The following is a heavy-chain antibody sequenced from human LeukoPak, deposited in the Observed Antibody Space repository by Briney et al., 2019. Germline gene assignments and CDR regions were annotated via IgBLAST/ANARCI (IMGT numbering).Heavy chain of an antibody. V-gene: IGHV1-2*02. J-gene: IGHJ5*02. CDR2: INPNSGGT. D-gene: IGHD3-10*01. Sequence: GASVKVSCKASGYMFTGYYMHWVRQAPGQGLEWMGWINPNSGGTNYAQKFQGRVTMTRDTSISTASMELSSLRSDDTAMYFCSRDLLMYYSGSGESTWGQGTQVTVSS. CDR3: SRDLLMYYSGSGEST. CDR1: GYMFTGYY.